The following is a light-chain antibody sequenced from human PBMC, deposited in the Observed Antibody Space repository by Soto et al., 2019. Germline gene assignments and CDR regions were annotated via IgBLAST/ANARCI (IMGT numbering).Light chain of an antibody. J-gene: IGLJ1*01. V-gene: IGLV2-14*01. Sequence: QSVLTQPASVSGSPGQSITISCTGTSSDVGGYNYVSWYQQHPGKAPKLMIYDVINRPSGFSNRFSGSKSGNTASLTISGLQAEDEADYYCSSYTSSSNVFGTGTKVTVL. CDR1: SSDVGGYNY. CDR3: SSYTSSSNV. CDR2: DVI.